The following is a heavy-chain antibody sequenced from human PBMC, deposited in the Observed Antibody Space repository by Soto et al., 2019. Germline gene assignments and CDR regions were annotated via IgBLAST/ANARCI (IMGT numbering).Heavy chain of an antibody. D-gene: IGHD4-17*01. Sequence: SETLSLTCAVSGVSISSGGYSWGWIGQPPGKGLEWIGYIYHSGSTYYNPSLKSRVTISVDRSKNQFPLKLSSVTAADTAVYYCARGASDYGDHFDYWGQGTLVTVS. J-gene: IGHJ4*02. V-gene: IGHV4-30-2*01. CDR1: GVSISSGGYS. CDR2: IYHSGST. CDR3: ARGASDYGDHFDY.